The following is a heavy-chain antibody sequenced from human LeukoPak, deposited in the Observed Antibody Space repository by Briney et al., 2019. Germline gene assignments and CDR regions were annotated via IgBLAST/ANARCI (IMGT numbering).Heavy chain of an antibody. CDR2: ISYDGSNK. Sequence: PGRSLRLSCAASGFTFSSYAMHWVRQAPGKGLEWVAVISYDGSNKYYADSVKGRSTISRDNSKNTLYLQMNSLRAEDTAVYYCARDEQDIVVVVAASPLDYWGQGTLVTVSS. CDR3: ARDEQDIVVVVAASPLDY. J-gene: IGHJ4*02. CDR1: GFTFSSYA. D-gene: IGHD2-15*01. V-gene: IGHV3-30*04.